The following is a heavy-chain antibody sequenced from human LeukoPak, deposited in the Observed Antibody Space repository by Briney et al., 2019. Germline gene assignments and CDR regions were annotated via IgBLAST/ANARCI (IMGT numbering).Heavy chain of an antibody. V-gene: IGHV3-74*01. CDR2: MNSDVSSR. Sequence: GGSLRLSCAASGFTFRTYAMSWVRQAPGKGLEWVSVSRMNSDVSSRSYADSVKGRFTISRDNAKNTLYLQMNSLRAEDTAVYYCAREYRSGDFDYWGQGTLVTVSS. CDR1: GFTFRTYA. CDR3: AREYRSGDFDY. J-gene: IGHJ4*02. D-gene: IGHD3-10*01.